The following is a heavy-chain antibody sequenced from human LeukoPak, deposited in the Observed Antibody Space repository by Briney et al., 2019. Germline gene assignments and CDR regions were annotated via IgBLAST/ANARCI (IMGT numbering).Heavy chain of an antibody. D-gene: IGHD6-19*01. CDR2: INPSGGST. J-gene: IGHJ4*02. CDR3: ASISTGYSSGSYDY. CDR1: GYTFTSYY. V-gene: IGHV1-46*01. Sequence: ASVRDSCKASGYTFTSYYMHSVRQAPGQGVEWMGIINPSGGSTSYAQKFQGRVTMTRDTSTSTVYMELSSLRSEDTAVYYCASISTGYSSGSYDYWGQGTLVTVSS.